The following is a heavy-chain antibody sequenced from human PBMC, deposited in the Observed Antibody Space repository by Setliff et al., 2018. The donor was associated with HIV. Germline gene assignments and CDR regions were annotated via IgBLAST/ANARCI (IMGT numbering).Heavy chain of an antibody. CDR3: ARKVGGDFDH. CDR2: INHSGST. J-gene: IGHJ4*02. D-gene: IGHD2-2*01. CDR1: GGSFTRYY. Sequence: SETLSLTCVVYGGSFTRYYWTWIRQPPGKELECIGEINHSGSTNYNPSLKSRVTISVDTSKNQFSLKLSSVTAADTAVYFCARKVGGDFDHWGQGTLVTVSS. V-gene: IGHV4-34*01.